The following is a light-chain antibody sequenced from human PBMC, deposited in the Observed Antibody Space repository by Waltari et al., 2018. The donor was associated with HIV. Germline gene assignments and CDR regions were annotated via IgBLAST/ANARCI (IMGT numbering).Light chain of an antibody. CDR3: QSYDSSLRVGV. CDR1: SPNIGAGSD. V-gene: IGLV1-40*01. J-gene: IGLJ3*02. Sequence: QSVLTQPPSVSGAPGQRVTISCTGSSPNIGAGSDVHWYQQFPGTAPKLLIYDNSNRPSGVRDRFSGSKSGTSASLAITGLQAEDEADYYGQSYDSSLRVGVFGGGTKLTVL. CDR2: DNS.